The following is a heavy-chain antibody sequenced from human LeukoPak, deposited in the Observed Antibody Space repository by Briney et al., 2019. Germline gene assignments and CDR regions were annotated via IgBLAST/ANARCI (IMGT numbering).Heavy chain of an antibody. CDR3: ARAFAYYYETSGSYLCRYFDF. J-gene: IGHJ4*02. D-gene: IGHD3-22*01. CDR1: GGSISSISHY. CDR2: IYYSGST. V-gene: IGHV4-39*07. Sequence: SETLSLTCTVSGGSISSISHYWSWIRQPPGKGLEWIGSIYYSGSTYYNPSLKSRTTISLDTSKNQSSLELASVTAADTAVFYCARAFAYYYETSGSYLCRYFDFWGRGTLVTVSS.